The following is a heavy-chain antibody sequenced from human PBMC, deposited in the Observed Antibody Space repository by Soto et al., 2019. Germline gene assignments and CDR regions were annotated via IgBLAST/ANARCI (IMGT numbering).Heavy chain of an antibody. V-gene: IGHV4-31*03. CDR2: IYYSGST. Sequence: SETLSLTCTVSGGSISSGGYYWSWIRQHPGKGLEWIGYIYYSGSTYYNPSLKSRVTISVDTSKNQFSLKLSSVTAADTAVYYCARAWYYDFWAIDYWGQGTLVTVSS. D-gene: IGHD3-3*01. J-gene: IGHJ4*02. CDR1: GGSISSGGYY. CDR3: ARAWYYDFWAIDY.